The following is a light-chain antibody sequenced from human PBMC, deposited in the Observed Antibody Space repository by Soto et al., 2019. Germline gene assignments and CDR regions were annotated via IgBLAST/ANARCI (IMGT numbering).Light chain of an antibody. J-gene: IGKJ4*01. V-gene: IGKV3-20*01. CDR2: GAS. Sequence: EIVLTQSPGTLSLSPGERATRSCRASHSVSSSYLAWYQQKPGQAPRLLIYGASSRATGIPERFSGSGSGTDFTLTISRLEPEDFVVYYCHQYDSSPLTFGGGTKVEIK. CDR3: HQYDSSPLT. CDR1: HSVSSSY.